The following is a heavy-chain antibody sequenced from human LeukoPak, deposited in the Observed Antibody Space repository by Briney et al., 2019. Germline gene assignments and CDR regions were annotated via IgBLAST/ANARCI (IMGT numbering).Heavy chain of an antibody. CDR2: IYPGDSDT. J-gene: IGHJ3*02. Sequence: GESLKISCKASEYRFTTYWIAWVRQMTGKGLDWMGFIYPGDSDTRYSPSFQGQVTISADDSINTAYLQWSSLQASDIAMYYCARQDASNAFDIWGQGTMVTVSS. V-gene: IGHV5-51*01. CDR1: EYRFTTYW. CDR3: ARQDASNAFDI. D-gene: IGHD3-16*01.